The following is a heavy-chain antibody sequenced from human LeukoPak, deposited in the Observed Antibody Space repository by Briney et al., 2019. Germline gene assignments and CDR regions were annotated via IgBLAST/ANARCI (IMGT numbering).Heavy chain of an antibody. V-gene: IGHV3-21*01. Sequence: PGGSLKLFYAAAGFTCSGSSMSWDRQAPWKGLESVSSISSSSSYIYYADSVKGRFTVSRDNAKNSLYLLMNSLRAEDTAVYYCARTTVVTLIDYWGQGTLVTVSS. CDR2: ISSSSSYI. D-gene: IGHD4-23*01. J-gene: IGHJ4*02. CDR1: GFTCSGSS. CDR3: ARTTVVTLIDY.